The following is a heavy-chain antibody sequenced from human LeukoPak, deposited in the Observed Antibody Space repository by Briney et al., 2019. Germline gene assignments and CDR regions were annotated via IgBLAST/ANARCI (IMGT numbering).Heavy chain of an antibody. D-gene: IGHD3-22*01. CDR3: ARTNPDYYDSSGRGYFDX. Sequence: GGSLRLSCAASGFTFSSYWMSWVRQAPGKGLEWVANIKQDGSEKKYVDSVKGRFTISRDNAKNSLYLQMNSLRAEDTAVYYCARTNPDYYDSSGRGYFDXWGQGTLVTVSS. CDR1: GFTFSSYW. CDR2: IKQDGSEK. J-gene: IGHJ4*02. V-gene: IGHV3-7*01.